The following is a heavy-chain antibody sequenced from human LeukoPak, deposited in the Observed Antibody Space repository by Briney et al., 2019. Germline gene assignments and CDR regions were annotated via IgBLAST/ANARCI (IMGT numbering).Heavy chain of an antibody. V-gene: IGHV4-59*01. J-gene: IGHJ4*02. CDR2: IYNSGST. D-gene: IGHD6-19*01. Sequence: SETLSLTCTVSGGSISSYYWTWIRQPPGKGLEWIGYIYNSGSTNYNPSLKSRVTISVDTSKNQFSLKLNSVTAADTAVYYCARTNSGWYDYSIWGQGTLVTVSS. CDR1: GGSISSYY. CDR3: ARTNSGWYDYSI.